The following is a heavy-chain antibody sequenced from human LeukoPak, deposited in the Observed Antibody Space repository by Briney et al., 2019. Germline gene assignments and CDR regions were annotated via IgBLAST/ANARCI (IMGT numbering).Heavy chain of an antibody. CDR2: INPNSGGT. J-gene: IGHJ4*02. CDR3: AREDGGYSYGYLYYFDY. CDR1: GYTFTGYY. Sequence: GASVKVSCKASGYTFTGYYMHWVRQAPGQGLELMGWINPNSGGTNYAQKFQGRVTMTRDTSISTAYMELSRLRSDDTAVYYCAREDGGYSYGYLYYFDYWGQGTLVTVSS. D-gene: IGHD5-18*01. V-gene: IGHV1-2*02.